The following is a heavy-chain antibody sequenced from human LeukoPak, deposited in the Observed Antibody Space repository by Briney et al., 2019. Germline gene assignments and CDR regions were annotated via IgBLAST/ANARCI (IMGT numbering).Heavy chain of an antibody. CDR2: ISYDGNNK. CDR3: AKDRGLSFDY. V-gene: IGHV3-30*18. J-gene: IGHJ4*02. Sequence: GGSLRLSCAASGFTFSSYGMHWVRQAPGKGLEWVAVISYDGNNKYFADSLKGRFTVSRDNSKNTLYLLMNSLRAEDTAVYYCAKDRGLSFDYWGRGTLVTVSS. CDR1: GFTFSSYG.